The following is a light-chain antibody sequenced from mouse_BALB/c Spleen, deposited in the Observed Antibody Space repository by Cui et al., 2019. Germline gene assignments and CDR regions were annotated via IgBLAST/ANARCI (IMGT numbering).Light chain of an antibody. J-gene: IGKJ5*01. V-gene: IGKV4-69*01. CDR1: SSVSY. Sequence: QILPTQSPAIMSESPGEMVTMTCSASSSVSYMHWYQQKPGSSPKPWIYDTSTLASGFPARFSGSGSGTSYSLIISSMEAEDAATYYCHQRSSYTFGSGTKLELK. CDR2: DTS. CDR3: HQRSSYT.